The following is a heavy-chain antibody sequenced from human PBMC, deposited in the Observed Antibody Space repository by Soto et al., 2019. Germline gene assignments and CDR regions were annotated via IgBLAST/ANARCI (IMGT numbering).Heavy chain of an antibody. D-gene: IGHD3-16*01. J-gene: IGHJ5*02. Sequence: PSETLSLTCTVSGGSIGSYYWRWIRQTAGKGLEWIGRIYTSASTNYNPSLKSRVTMSVDTSNNQFSLKLSSVTAADTAVYYCARGRGIMTTLGGVPNWFDPWGQGTLVTVSS. V-gene: IGHV4-4*07. CDR2: IYTSAST. CDR3: ARGRGIMTTLGGVPNWFDP. CDR1: GGSIGSYY.